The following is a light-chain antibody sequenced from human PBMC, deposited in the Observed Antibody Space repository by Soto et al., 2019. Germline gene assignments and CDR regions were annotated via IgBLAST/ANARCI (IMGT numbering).Light chain of an antibody. CDR1: SSNIGNNY. CDR3: ATWDSSLSAWL. J-gene: IGLJ3*02. V-gene: IGLV1-51*01. CDR2: DNN. Sequence: QSVLTQPPSLSAAPGQTGTISCFGGSSNIGNNYVSWYQQVAGTTPKLLIFDNNKRPSGIPDRFSGSKSGTSATLGIAGLQTGDAADYYCATWDSSLSAWLFGGGTQLTVL.